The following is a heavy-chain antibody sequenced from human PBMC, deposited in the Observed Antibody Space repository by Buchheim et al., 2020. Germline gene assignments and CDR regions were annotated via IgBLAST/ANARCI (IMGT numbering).Heavy chain of an antibody. CDR1: GFTFSSYW. J-gene: IGHJ4*02. Sequence: EVQLVESGGGLVQPGGSLRLSCAASGFTFSSYWMSWVRQAPGKGLEWVANIKQDGSEKYYVDSVKGRFTISRDNAKNSLYLQMNSLRAEDTAVYYCARVLRYFDWSPILLDYWGQGTL. CDR3: ARVLRYFDWSPILLDY. V-gene: IGHV3-7*01. D-gene: IGHD3-9*01. CDR2: IKQDGSEK.